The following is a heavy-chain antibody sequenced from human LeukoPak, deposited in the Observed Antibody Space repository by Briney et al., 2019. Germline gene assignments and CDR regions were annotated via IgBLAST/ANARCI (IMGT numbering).Heavy chain of an antibody. J-gene: IGHJ5*02. CDR2: IYTSGNT. D-gene: IGHD4-11*01. V-gene: IGHV4-61*02. CDR1: GGSISSGSYY. Sequence: SQTLSLTCTVSGGSISSGSYYWSWIRQPAGKGLEWIGRIYTSGNTNYNPSLKSRVTISVDTSKNQFSLKLSSVTAADTAVYYCARNISTVANGARYNWFDPWGQGTLVTVSS. CDR3: ARNISTVANGARYNWFDP.